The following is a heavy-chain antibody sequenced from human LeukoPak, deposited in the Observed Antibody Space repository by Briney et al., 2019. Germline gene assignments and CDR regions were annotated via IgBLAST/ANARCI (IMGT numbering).Heavy chain of an antibody. CDR1: GGTFSSYA. CDR3: ARSSPPGIAAAGDDY. J-gene: IGHJ4*02. Sequence: GASVKVSCKASGGTFSSYAISWVRQAPGQGLEWMGGIIPIFGTANYAQKFQGRVTITADESTSTAYMELSSLRSEDTAVYYCARSSPPGIAAAGDDYWGQGALVTVSS. CDR2: IIPIFGTA. D-gene: IGHD6-13*01. V-gene: IGHV1-69*13.